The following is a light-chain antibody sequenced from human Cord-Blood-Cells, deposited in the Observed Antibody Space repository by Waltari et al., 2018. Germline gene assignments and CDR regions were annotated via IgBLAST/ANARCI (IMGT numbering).Light chain of an antibody. CDR2: AVS. CDR1: SSDVGGYNY. CDR3: SSYAGSNNYV. Sequence: QSALTPPPPASGSPGPSVTISCTGTSSDVGGYNYVSGYQQHPAKAPKHIIYAVSKRPSGVPERFSGSKSGNTASLTVSGLQAEDEADYYCSSYAGSNNYVFGTGTKVTVL. V-gene: IGLV2-8*01. J-gene: IGLJ1*01.